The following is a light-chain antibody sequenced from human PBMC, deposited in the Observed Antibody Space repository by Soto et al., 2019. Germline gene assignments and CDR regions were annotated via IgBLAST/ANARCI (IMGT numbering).Light chain of an antibody. V-gene: IGKV3-20*01. Sequence: EIVLTQSPGTLSLSPGERATLSCRASQSVGGNYLTWYQQKPGQAPRLLIYGASSRASGIPDRFSGSGSGTDFTLTISRLEPEDFAVYYCQQYNNWPGTFGQGTKVEIK. CDR1: QSVGGNY. J-gene: IGKJ1*01. CDR2: GAS. CDR3: QQYNNWPGT.